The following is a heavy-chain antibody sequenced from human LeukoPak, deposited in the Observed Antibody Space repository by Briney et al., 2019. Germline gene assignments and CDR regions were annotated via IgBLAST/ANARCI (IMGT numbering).Heavy chain of an antibody. CDR3: ARDVEGTSPLDY. D-gene: IGHD2-2*01. Sequence: ASVKVSCKASGGTFSSYAISWVRQAPGQGLEWMGAIIPIFGTANYAQKFQGRVTITADESTSTAYMELSSLRSEDTAVYYCARDVEGTSPLDYWGQGTLVTVSS. J-gene: IGHJ4*02. V-gene: IGHV1-69*13. CDR2: IIPIFGTA. CDR1: GGTFSSYA.